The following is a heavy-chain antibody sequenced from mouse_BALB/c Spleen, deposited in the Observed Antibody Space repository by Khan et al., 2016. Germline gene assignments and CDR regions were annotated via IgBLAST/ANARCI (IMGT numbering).Heavy chain of an antibody. V-gene: IGHV2-6-7*01. Sequence: QVQLKESGPGLVAPSQSLSITCTVSGFSLTGYGVNWVRQPPGKGLEWLGMIWGDGSTDYNSALKSRLSLSKDNSKSPVFLTMNSLQTDDTARYCCVRVRYDDAGVFAYWGQGTVVTVSA. CDR2: IWGDGST. J-gene: IGHJ3*01. CDR1: GFSLTGYG. CDR3: VRVRYDDAGVFAY. D-gene: IGHD2-4*01.